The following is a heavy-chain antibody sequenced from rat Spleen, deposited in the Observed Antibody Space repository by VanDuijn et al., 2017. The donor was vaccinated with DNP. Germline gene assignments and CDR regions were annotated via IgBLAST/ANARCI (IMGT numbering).Heavy chain of an antibody. CDR1: GFTFSNYY. D-gene: IGHD5-1*01. J-gene: IGHJ2*01. CDR2: IRNKVNDYTT. CDR3: VRIGAVTGTFDY. V-gene: IGHV7-7*01. Sequence: EVQLVESGGGLVQPGRSLKLSCAVSGFTFSNYYLAWVRQPAGKAPEWLGFIRNKVNDYTTEYNPSVKGRFTISRDNAKSTLYLQMDSLRSEDTATYSCVRIGAVTGTFDYWGQGVMVTVSS.